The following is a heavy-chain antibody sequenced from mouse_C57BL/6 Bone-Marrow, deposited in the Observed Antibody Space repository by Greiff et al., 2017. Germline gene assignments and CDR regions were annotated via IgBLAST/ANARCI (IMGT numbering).Heavy chain of an antibody. J-gene: IGHJ3*01. CDR2: ISYDGSN. Sequence: EVQLQESGPGLVKPSQSLSLTCSVTGYSITSGYYWNWIRQFPGNKLEWMGYISYDGSNNYNPSLKNRISITRDTSKNQFFLKLNSVTTEYTATYDCARGSGLRPFAYWGQGTLVTVSA. CDR1: GYSITSGYY. D-gene: IGHD2-4*01. CDR3: ARGSGLRPFAY. V-gene: IGHV3-6*01.